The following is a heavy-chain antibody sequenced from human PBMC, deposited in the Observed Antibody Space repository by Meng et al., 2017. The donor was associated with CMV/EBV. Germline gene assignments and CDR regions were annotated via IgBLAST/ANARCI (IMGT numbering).Heavy chain of an antibody. V-gene: IGHV3-48*04. CDR2: ISSSSSTI. D-gene: IGHD6-13*01. J-gene: IGHJ4*02. Sequence: GESLKISCAASGFTFSSYSMNWVRQAPGKGLEWVSSISSSSSTIYYADSVKGRFTISRDNAKNSLYLQMNSLRAEDTAVYYCARDSRIAAAGTFDYWGQGTLVTVSS. CDR3: ARDSRIAAAGTFDY. CDR1: GFTFSSYS.